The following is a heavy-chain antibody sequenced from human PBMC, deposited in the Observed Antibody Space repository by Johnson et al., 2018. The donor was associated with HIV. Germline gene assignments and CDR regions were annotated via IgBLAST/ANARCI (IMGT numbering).Heavy chain of an antibody. V-gene: IGHV3-72*01. CDR3: ARKLLGHASDSGHAFDI. J-gene: IGHJ3*02. CDR2: TKNKANSYTT. D-gene: IGHD4-23*01. Sequence: VQLLESGGGLVQPGGSLRLSCAASGFTFSDHYMDWVRQAPGKGLEWVGRTKNKANSYTTEYAASVKGRFTISRDDSKNSLYPQMNSLKTEVTAVYYGARKLLGHASDSGHAFDIWGQGTMVTVSS. CDR1: GFTFSDHY.